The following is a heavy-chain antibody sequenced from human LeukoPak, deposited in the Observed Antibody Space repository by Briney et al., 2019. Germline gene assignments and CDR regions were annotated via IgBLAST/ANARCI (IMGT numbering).Heavy chain of an antibody. CDR3: ARGESYYDSSGYNLDY. Sequence: GGSLRLSCAASGFTFSSYSMHWVRQAPGKGLEWVAVIWYDGSNKYYADSVKGRFTISRDNSKNTLYLQMNSLRAEDTAVYYCARGESYYDSSGYNLDYWGQGTLVTVSS. J-gene: IGHJ4*02. V-gene: IGHV3-33*01. D-gene: IGHD3-22*01. CDR1: GFTFSSYS. CDR2: IWYDGSNK.